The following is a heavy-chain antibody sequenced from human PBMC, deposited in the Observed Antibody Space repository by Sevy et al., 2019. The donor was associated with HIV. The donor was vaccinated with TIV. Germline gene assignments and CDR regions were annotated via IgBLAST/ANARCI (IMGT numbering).Heavy chain of an antibody. CDR3: ARGTVRGVIREPNNWFDP. CDR1: GGSFSGYY. V-gene: IGHV4-34*01. Sequence: SETLSLTCAVYGGSFSGYYWSWIRQPPGKGLEWIGEINHSGSTNYNPSLKSRVTISVDTSKNQFSLKLSSVTAADTAVYYCARGTVRGVIREPNNWFDPWGQGTLVTVSS. CDR2: INHSGST. J-gene: IGHJ5*02. D-gene: IGHD3-10*01.